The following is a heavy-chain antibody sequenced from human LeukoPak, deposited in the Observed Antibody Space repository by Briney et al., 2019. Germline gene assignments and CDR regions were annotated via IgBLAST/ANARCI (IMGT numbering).Heavy chain of an antibody. J-gene: IGHJ4*02. D-gene: IGHD3-10*01. Sequence: GGSLRLSCAASGFTFSSYGMHWVRRAPGKGLEWVAVIWYDGSNKYYADSVKGRFTISRDNSKNTLYLQMNSLSAEDTAVYYCARGLSASGLHYDCWGQGTLVTVSS. V-gene: IGHV3-33*01. CDR1: GFTFSSYG. CDR2: IWYDGSNK. CDR3: ARGLSASGLHYDC.